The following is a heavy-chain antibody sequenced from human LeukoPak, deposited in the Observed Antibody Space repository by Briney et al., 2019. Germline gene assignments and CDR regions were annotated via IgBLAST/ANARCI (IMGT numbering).Heavy chain of an antibody. D-gene: IGHD5-18*01. CDR2: ISCCCGST. V-gene: IGHV3-23*01. CDR1: GFIFSSYA. Sequence: GGSLRLSCAASGFIFSSYAMSWVRQAPGKGLEGVSAISCCCGSTYFADSVKDRLTISRDNSRHTLYLQMNRLRDEDRAGYYFAKVYSYGYLYFQQWGQGTLVTVSS. J-gene: IGHJ1*01. CDR3: AKVYSYGYLYFQQ.